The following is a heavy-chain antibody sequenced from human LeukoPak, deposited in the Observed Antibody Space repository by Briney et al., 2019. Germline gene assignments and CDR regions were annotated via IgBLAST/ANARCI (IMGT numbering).Heavy chain of an antibody. V-gene: IGHV3-48*04. CDR2: ISSSGSTI. CDR1: GFTFSSYA. CDR3: ARGTATLAPLNY. D-gene: IGHD2-15*01. J-gene: IGHJ4*02. Sequence: GGSLRLSCAASGFTFSSYAMSWVRQAPGKGLEWVSYISSSGSTIYYADSVKGRFTISRDNAKNSLYLQMNSLRAKDTAVYYCARGTATLAPLNYWGQGTLVTVSS.